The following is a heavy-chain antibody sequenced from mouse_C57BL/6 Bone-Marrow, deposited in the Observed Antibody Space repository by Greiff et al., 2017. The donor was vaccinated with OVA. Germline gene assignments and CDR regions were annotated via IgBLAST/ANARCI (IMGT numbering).Heavy chain of an antibody. CDR2: IRNKANGYTT. Sequence: EVQLVESGGGLVQPGGSLSLSCAASGFTFTDYYMSWVRQPPGKALEWLGFIRNKANGYTTEYSASVKGRFTISRENSQSILYLQLNALRAEDSATYYCARYKGYFDVWGTGTTVTVSS. CDR3: ARYKGYFDV. V-gene: IGHV7-3*01. CDR1: GFTFTDYY. J-gene: IGHJ1*03.